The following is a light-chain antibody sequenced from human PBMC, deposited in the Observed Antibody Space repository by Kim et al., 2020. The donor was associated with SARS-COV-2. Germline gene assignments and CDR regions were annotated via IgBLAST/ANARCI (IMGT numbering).Light chain of an antibody. J-gene: IGKJ1*01. V-gene: IGKV1-5*03. CDR3: QQYNHFSRT. Sequence: ASVGERVTITCRASQSISTWLAWYQQKPGKAPKLLIYKASSLQTGVPSRFSGSGSGTEFTLTISSLQPDDFATYYCQQYNHFSRTFGQGTKVDIK. CDR1: QSISTW. CDR2: KAS.